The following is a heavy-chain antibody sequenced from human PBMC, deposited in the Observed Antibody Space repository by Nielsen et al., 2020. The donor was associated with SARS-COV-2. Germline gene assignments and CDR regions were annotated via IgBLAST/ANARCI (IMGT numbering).Heavy chain of an antibody. J-gene: IGHJ6*02. Sequence: ASVKVSCKASGYTFTDYYIHWVRQAHGQGLEWMGRINPYSGGTNYAQKFQGTVTVTRDASISTVYMELTSDDTAVYYCARARATIFGLVMSYGMDVWGQGTTVAVSS. D-gene: IGHD3/OR15-3a*01. V-gene: IGHV1-2*06. CDR1: GYTFTDYY. CDR2: INPYSGGT. CDR3: ARARATIFGLVMSYGMDV.